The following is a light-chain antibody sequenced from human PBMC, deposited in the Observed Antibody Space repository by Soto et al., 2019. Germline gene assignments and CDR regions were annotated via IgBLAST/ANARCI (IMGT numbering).Light chain of an antibody. V-gene: IGLV2-18*02. Sequence: QSALTQPPSVSGSPRQSVTISCTGTSSDVGSYNRVSWYQQPPGTAPKLMIYEVSNRPSGVPDRFSGSKSGNTASLTISGLQAEDETDYYCSSYTWSSTYVYGTASKVPVL. CDR3: SSYTWSSTYV. J-gene: IGLJ1*01. CDR2: EVS. CDR1: SSDVGSYNR.